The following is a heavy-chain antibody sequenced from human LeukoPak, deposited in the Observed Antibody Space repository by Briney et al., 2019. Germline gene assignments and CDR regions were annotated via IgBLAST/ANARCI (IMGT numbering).Heavy chain of an antibody. Sequence: SETLSLTCTVSGGSISSYYWSWIRQPPGKGLGWIGYIYYSGSTNYNPSLKSRVTISVDTSKNQFSLKLSSVTAADTAVYYCARDSAYDSSGYYYLYAFDIWGQGTMVTVSS. CDR2: IYYSGST. V-gene: IGHV4-59*01. CDR3: ARDSAYDSSGYYYLYAFDI. CDR1: GGSISSYY. J-gene: IGHJ3*02. D-gene: IGHD3-22*01.